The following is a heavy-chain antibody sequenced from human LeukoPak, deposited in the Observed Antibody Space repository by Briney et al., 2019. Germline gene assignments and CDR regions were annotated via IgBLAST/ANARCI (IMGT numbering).Heavy chain of an antibody. J-gene: IGHJ3*01. D-gene: IGHD2-21*02. Sequence: GGSLRLSCAASGFTVSSNYMSWVRQAPGKGLEWVAVISYDGSNKYYADSVKGRFTISRDNSKNTLYLQMNSLRAEDTAVYYCARGGAYCRGDCPLDAFDPWGQGTMVTVSS. CDR1: GFTVSSNY. V-gene: IGHV3-30-3*01. CDR3: ARGGAYCRGDCPLDAFDP. CDR2: ISYDGSNK.